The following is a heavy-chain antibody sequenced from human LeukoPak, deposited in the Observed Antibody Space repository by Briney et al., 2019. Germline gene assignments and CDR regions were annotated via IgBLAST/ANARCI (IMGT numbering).Heavy chain of an antibody. J-gene: IGHJ4*02. CDR3: AHEHSSGSFDY. CDR1: GFSLSTSGVG. D-gene: IGHD3-22*01. Sequence: SGPTLVNPTQTLTLTCTFSGFSLSTSGVGVGWIRHTTGKTSEWLALIYWDDDKRYSPSLKSRLTITKSTSKNQMVLTLTNMDPVHTATYYCAHEHSSGSFDYWGQGTLVTVSS. V-gene: IGHV2-5*02. CDR2: IYWDDDK.